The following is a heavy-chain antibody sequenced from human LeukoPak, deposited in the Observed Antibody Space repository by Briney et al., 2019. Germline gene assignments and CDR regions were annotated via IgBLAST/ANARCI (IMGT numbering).Heavy chain of an antibody. J-gene: IGHJ4*02. Sequence: GSLRLSCGASGFTFSSFWMHWVRQAPGKGLEWVANINQDGSEKYYVDSAKGRFTISRDNAKNSLYLQMSSLRAEDTAVYYCARRYFDYWGQGTLVTVSS. CDR1: GFTFSSFW. CDR3: ARRYFDY. CDR2: INQDGSEK. V-gene: IGHV3-7*01.